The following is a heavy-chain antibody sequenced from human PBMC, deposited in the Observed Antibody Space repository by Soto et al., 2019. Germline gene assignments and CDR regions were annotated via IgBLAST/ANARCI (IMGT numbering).Heavy chain of an antibody. J-gene: IGHJ6*04. CDR3: ARGREPSDV. CDR1: GGSFSGYY. CDR2: INHSGST. Sequence: SETLSLTCAVYGGSFSGYYWSWIRQPPGKGLEWIGEINHSGSTNYNPSLKSRVTISVDTSKNQFSLKLSSVTAADTAVYYCARGREPSDVWGKGTTVTVSS. V-gene: IGHV4-34*01.